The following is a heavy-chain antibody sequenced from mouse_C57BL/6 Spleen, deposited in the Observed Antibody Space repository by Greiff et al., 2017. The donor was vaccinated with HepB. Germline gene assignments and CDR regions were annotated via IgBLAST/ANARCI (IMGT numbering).Heavy chain of an antibody. D-gene: IGHD2-4*01. CDR3: ARERRSDYGYAMDY. CDR2: IDPNSGGT. V-gene: IGHV1-72*01. CDR1: GYTFTSYW. Sequence: VQLKQPGAELVKPGASVKLSCKASGYTFTSYWMHWVKQRPGRGLEWIGRIDPNSGGTKYNEKFKSKATLTVDKPSSTAYMQLSSLTSEDSAVYYCARERRSDYGYAMDYWGQGTSVTVSS. J-gene: IGHJ4*01.